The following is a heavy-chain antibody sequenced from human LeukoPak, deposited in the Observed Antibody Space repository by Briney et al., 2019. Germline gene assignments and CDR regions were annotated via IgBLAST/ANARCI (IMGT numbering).Heavy chain of an antibody. Sequence: PGGSLRLSCAASGFTFVSYAMTWVRQAPGKGLEWVSAINGGGDTTYYADSVKGRFTISRDNSKNTLYLQMNSLRAEDTAVYYCAKDLDYYDSSGYRPPFDYWGQGTLVTVSS. CDR1: GFTFVSYA. J-gene: IGHJ4*02. CDR2: INGGGDTT. CDR3: AKDLDYYDSSGYRPPFDY. D-gene: IGHD3-22*01. V-gene: IGHV3-23*01.